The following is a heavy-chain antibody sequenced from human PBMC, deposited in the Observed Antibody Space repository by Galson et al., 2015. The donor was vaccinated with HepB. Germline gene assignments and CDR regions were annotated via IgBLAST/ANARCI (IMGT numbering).Heavy chain of an antibody. CDR2: ISYDGSNK. CDR3: ARDLEILWFGEMGNGMDV. J-gene: IGHJ6*02. Sequence: SLRLSCAASGFTFSSYAMHWVRQAPGKGLEWVAVISYDGSNKYYADSVKGRFTISRDNFKNTLYLQMNSLRAEDTAVYYCARDLEILWFGEMGNGMDVWGQGTTVTVSS. D-gene: IGHD3-10*01. V-gene: IGHV3-30-3*01. CDR1: GFTFSSYA.